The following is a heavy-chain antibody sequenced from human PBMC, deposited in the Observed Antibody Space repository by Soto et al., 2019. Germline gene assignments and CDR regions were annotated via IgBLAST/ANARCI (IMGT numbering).Heavy chain of an antibody. Sequence: PSETLSLTCTVSGGSISSGDYYWSWIRQPPGKGLEWIGYIYYSGSTYYNPSLKSRVNISVDTSKNQFSLKLSSVTAADTAVYYCAIYGRVYGSGLLIPSNWFDPWGQGTLVTVSS. CDR1: GGSISSGDYY. J-gene: IGHJ5*02. V-gene: IGHV4-30-4*01. CDR3: AIYGRVYGSGLLIPSNWFDP. D-gene: IGHD3-10*01. CDR2: IYYSGST.